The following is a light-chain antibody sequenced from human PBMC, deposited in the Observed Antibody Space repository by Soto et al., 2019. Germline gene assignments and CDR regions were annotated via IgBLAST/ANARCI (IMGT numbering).Light chain of an antibody. J-gene: IGKJ4*01. CDR1: QSISKY. Sequence: EIVLTQSPATLSFSPGERATLSCRASQSISKYLAWYQQKPGQAPRLLIYDASNRATGIPARFSGSGSGTDFTLTISSLEPEDFAVYYCQQRSNWRGTFGGGTRWISN. V-gene: IGKV3-11*01. CDR3: QQRSNWRGT. CDR2: DAS.